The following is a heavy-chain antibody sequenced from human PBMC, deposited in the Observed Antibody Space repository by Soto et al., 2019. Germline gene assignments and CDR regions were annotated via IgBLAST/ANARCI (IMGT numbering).Heavy chain of an antibody. V-gene: IGHV3-23*01. CDR2: ISGSGGST. J-gene: IGHJ6*02. CDR3: AKGGGSSSWYFDYYYGMDV. CDR1: GFTFSSYA. Sequence: EVQLLESGGGLVQPGGSLRLSCAASGFTFSSYAMSWVRQAPGKGLEWVSAISGSGGSTYYADSVKGRFTISRDNSKNTLYLQMNRLRAEDTAVYYCAKGGGSSSWYFDYYYGMDVWGQGTTVTVSS. D-gene: IGHD6-13*01.